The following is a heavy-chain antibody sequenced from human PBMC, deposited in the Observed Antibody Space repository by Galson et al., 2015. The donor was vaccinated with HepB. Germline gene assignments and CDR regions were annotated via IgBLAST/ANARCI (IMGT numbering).Heavy chain of an antibody. CDR1: GYSISSSNW. D-gene: IGHD2-8*01. CDR2: IYYSGST. Sequence: ETLSLTCAVSGYSISSSNWWGWIRQPPGKGLEWIGYIYYSGSTYYNPSLKSRVTISVDTSKNQFSLKLSSVTAADTAVYYCARLDRARMRVDYWGQGTLVTVSS. V-gene: IGHV4-28*01. CDR3: ARLDRARMRVDY. J-gene: IGHJ4*02.